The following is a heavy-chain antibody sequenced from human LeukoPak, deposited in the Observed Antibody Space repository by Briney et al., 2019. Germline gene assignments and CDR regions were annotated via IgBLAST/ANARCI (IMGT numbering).Heavy chain of an antibody. CDR2: ISSSSSTI. CDR3: ARVRGIQLWFSFAFDI. CDR1: GFTFSSYS. D-gene: IGHD5-18*01. V-gene: IGHV3-48*01. Sequence: GGSLRLSCAASGFTFSSYSMNWVRQAPGKGLEWVSYISSSSSTIYYADSVKGRFTISRDNAKNSLYLQMNSLRAEDTAVYYCARVRGIQLWFSFAFDIWGQGTMVTVSS. J-gene: IGHJ3*02.